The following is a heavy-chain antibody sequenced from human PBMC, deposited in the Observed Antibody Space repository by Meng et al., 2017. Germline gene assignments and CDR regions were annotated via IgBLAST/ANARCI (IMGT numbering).Heavy chain of an antibody. Sequence: VPHVLSGAGISKAGSPVYASCKAPGGTFSSYAISWVRPAPGQGLGWMGGIIPIFGTANYAQKFQGRVTITADESTSTAYMELSSLRSEDTAVYYCARDESYIAVAGPNGFDPWGQGTLVTVSS. V-gene: IGHV1-69*01. J-gene: IGHJ5*02. CDR1: GGTFSSYA. CDR2: IIPIFGTA. D-gene: IGHD6-19*01. CDR3: ARDESYIAVAGPNGFDP.